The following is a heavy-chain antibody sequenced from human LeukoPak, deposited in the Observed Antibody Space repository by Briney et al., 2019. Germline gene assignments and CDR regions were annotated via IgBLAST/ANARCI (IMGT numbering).Heavy chain of an antibody. V-gene: IGHV3-23*01. Sequence: GGSLRLSCAASGFTFSSYAMSWVRQAPGKGLEWVSAISGSGGSTYYADSVKGRFTISRDNSKNTLYLQMNSLRAEDTTVYYCAKDGGMTTVTTTMYYFDYWGQGTLVTVSS. J-gene: IGHJ4*02. CDR3: AKDGGMTTVTTTMYYFDY. CDR2: ISGSGGST. D-gene: IGHD4-11*01. CDR1: GFTFSSYA.